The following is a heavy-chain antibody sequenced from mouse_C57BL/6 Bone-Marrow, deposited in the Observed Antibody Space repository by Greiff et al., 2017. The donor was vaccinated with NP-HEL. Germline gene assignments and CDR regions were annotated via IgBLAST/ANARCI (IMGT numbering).Heavy chain of an antibody. J-gene: IGHJ4*01. CDR2: ISNGGGST. CDR1: GFTFSDYY. D-gene: IGHD2-1*01. Sequence: EVMLVESGGGLVQPGGSLKLSCAASGFTFSDYYMYWVRQTPEKRLEWVAYISNGGGSTYYPDTVKGRFTISRDNAKNTLYLQMSRLKSEDTAMYYCARRVYYTYAMDYWGQGTSVTVSS. V-gene: IGHV5-12*01. CDR3: ARRVYYTYAMDY.